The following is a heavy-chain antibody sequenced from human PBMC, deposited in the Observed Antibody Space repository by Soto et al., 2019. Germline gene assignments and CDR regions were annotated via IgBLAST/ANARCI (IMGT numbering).Heavy chain of an antibody. CDR2: FDPEDGET. Sequence: RASVKVSCKVSGYTLTELSMHWVRQAPGKGLEWMGGFDPEDGETIYAQKFQGRVTMTEDTSTDTAYMELSSLRSEDAAVYYCATDRFGGSGNWFDPWGQGTLVTVSS. V-gene: IGHV1-24*01. J-gene: IGHJ5*02. CDR1: GYTLTELS. CDR3: ATDRFGGSGNWFDP. D-gene: IGHD2-15*01.